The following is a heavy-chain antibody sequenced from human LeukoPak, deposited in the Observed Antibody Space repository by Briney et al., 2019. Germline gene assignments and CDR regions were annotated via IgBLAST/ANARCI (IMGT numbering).Heavy chain of an antibody. Sequence: GGSLRLSCAASGFTFSSYWMHWVRQAPGKGLVWVSRINSDGSGTSYADSVKGRFTISRDNSKNTLYLQMNSLRAEDTAVYYCAKGIGYCSSTSCYFPFDYWGQGTLVTVSS. J-gene: IGHJ4*02. CDR1: GFTFSSYW. V-gene: IGHV3-74*01. D-gene: IGHD2-2*01. CDR2: INSDGSGT. CDR3: AKGIGYCSSTSCYFPFDY.